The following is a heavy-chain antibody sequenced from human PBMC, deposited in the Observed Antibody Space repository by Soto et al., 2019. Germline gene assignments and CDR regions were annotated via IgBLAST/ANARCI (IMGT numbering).Heavy chain of an antibody. V-gene: IGHV4-59*01. CDR3: ARGVATIGP. J-gene: IGHJ5*02. CDR2: IYYSGST. Sequence: SETLSLTCAVYGGSFSNNYWTWIRQPPGKGLEWIGYIYYSGSTNYNPSLKSRVTISVDTPKNQFSLKLTSVTAADTAVYYCARGVATIGPWGQGTLVTVSS. D-gene: IGHD5-12*01. CDR1: GGSFSNNY.